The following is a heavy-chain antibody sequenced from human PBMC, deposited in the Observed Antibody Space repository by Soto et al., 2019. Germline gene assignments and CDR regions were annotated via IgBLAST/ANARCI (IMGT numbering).Heavy chain of an antibody. CDR2: IWYDGSNK. Sequence: QVQLVESGGGVVQPGRSLRLSCAASGFTFSSYGMHWVRQAPGKGLEWVAVIWYDGSNKYYADSVKGRFTISRDNSKNTLYLQMNSLRAEDTAVYYCARCGGDCYPDAFDIWGQGTMVTVSS. J-gene: IGHJ3*02. V-gene: IGHV3-33*01. CDR3: ARCGGDCYPDAFDI. CDR1: GFTFSSYG. D-gene: IGHD2-21*02.